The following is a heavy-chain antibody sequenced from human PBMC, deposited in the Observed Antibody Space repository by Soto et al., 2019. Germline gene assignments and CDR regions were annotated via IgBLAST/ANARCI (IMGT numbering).Heavy chain of an antibody. Sequence: QVQLVESGGGVVQPGRSLRLSCAASGFTFSTYGMHWVRQAPGKGLEWVAVISYDGSNKYYADSVKGRFTISRDNSKSTXYLXMNSLRAEDTTVYHCAKGQHCSTTSCYFYYYGTDVWGQGTTVTVSS. CDR3: AKGQHCSTTSCYFYYYGTDV. V-gene: IGHV3-30*18. D-gene: IGHD2-2*01. CDR1: GFTFSTYG. J-gene: IGHJ6*02. CDR2: ISYDGSNK.